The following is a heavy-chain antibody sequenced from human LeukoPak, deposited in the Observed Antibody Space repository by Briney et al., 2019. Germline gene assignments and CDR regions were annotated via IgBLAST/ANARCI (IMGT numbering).Heavy chain of an antibody. J-gene: IGHJ4*02. CDR3: ARDRGPSFRGSFDY. CDR1: GYSFTIYY. Sequence: ASVTVSFTTAGYSFTIYYLDWGRQAPGQGRGWMGVINVRDAGRNKAHTFQGRRTMTTETDTGTMNMDLSRLKSEDTAVYYCARDRGPSFRGSFDYWGQGTQVTVSS. D-gene: IGHD6-25*01. V-gene: IGHV1-46*01. CDR2: INVRDAGR.